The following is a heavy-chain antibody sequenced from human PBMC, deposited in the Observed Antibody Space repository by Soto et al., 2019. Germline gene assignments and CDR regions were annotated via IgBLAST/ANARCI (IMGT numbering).Heavy chain of an antibody. J-gene: IGHJ5*02. CDR2: ISSGGGAS. CDR3: ARRLTGRTTGDWFDP. V-gene: IGHV3-11*01. D-gene: IGHD3-9*01. CDR1: GFTFSDYY. Sequence: VQLVESGGGLVQPGGSLRLSCAASGFTFSDYYMTWIRQAPGKGLEWVSDISSGGGASNFADSVRGRFTISRDNANNSVYLQMNSLRVEDTAVYYCARRLTGRTTGDWFDPWGQGTLVSVSS.